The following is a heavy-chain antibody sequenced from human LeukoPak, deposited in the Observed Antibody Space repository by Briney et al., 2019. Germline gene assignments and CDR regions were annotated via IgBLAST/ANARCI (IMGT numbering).Heavy chain of an antibody. CDR1: GFTFSSYA. D-gene: IGHD6-13*01. CDR3: AKENSFVAAAGTAYFDY. Sequence: GGSLRLSCAASGFTFSSYAMSWVRQAPGKGLEWVSAISGSGGSTYYADSVKGRFTTSRDNSKNTLYLQMNSLRAEDTAVYYCAKENSFVAAAGTAYFDYWGQGTLVTVSS. J-gene: IGHJ4*02. V-gene: IGHV3-23*01. CDR2: ISGSGGST.